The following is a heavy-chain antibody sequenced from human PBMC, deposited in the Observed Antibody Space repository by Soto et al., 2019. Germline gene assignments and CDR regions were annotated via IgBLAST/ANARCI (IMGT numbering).Heavy chain of an antibody. D-gene: IGHD3-16*01. CDR3: ARGLGVRASVPFDS. V-gene: IGHV4-31*03. Sequence: QVQLQESGPGLVKPSQTLSLTCTVSGGSINSGGYYWSWIRQHPGKGLEWIGYIYYSGNTFYNPSLKSRITISIDTSKDQLSLRLSSVTAADTVVYYCARGLGVRASVPFDSWGQGTLVTVSS. CDR2: IYYSGNT. CDR1: GGSINSGGYY. J-gene: IGHJ4*02.